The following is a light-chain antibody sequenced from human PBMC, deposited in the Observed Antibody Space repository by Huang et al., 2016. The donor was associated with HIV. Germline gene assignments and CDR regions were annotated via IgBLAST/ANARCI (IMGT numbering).Light chain of an antibody. CDR2: AAS. CDR3: QQSYSTPPGYT. J-gene: IGKJ2*01. Sequence: DIQMTQSPSSLSASVGDRVTITCRASQSISSYLNWYQQKPGKAPKLLIDAASSLQSGVPSRFSGSGSGTDFTLTISSLQPEDFATYYCQQSYSTPPGYTFGQGTKLEIK. CDR1: QSISSY. V-gene: IGKV1-39*01.